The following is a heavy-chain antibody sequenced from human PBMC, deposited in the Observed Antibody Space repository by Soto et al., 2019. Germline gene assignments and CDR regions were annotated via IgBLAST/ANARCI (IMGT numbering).Heavy chain of an antibody. CDR3: ARAPVVAKIFDY. J-gene: IGHJ4*02. D-gene: IGHD2-15*01. CDR1: GGSFSGYY. V-gene: IGHV4-34*01. Sequence: QVQLQQWGAGLLKPSETLSLTCAVYGGSFSGYYWSWIRQPPGKGLEWIGEINHSGSTNYNPSLKSRVTISVDTSKNQCSLKLSSVTAADTAVYYCARAPVVAKIFDYWGQGTLVTVSS. CDR2: INHSGST.